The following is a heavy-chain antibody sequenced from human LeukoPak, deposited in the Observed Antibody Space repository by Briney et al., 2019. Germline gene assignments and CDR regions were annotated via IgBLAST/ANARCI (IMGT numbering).Heavy chain of an antibody. V-gene: IGHV1-18*01. Sequence: GASVKVSCKASGGTFTSYGISWVRQAPGQGLEWMGWISAYNGNTNYAQKLQGRVTMTTDTSTSTAYMELRSLRSDDTAVYYCAREEGDYGDYVVDYWGQGTLVTVSP. CDR2: ISAYNGNT. J-gene: IGHJ4*02. D-gene: IGHD4-17*01. CDR3: AREEGDYGDYVVDY. CDR1: GGTFTSYG.